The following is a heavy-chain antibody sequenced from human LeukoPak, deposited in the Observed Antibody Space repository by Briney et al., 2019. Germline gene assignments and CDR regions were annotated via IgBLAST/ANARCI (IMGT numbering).Heavy chain of an antibody. Sequence: GGSLRLSCSASGFTFNTYAMHWVRQAPGEGLQYVSGISSYGVNTYYADSVKGRFTISRENSKNTLVLQMSSLRPEDTAVYYCVKTLMTFGEVNRTDAFDIWGQGTMVIVYS. CDR2: ISSYGVNT. D-gene: IGHD3-16*01. CDR3: VKTLMTFGEVNRTDAFDI. CDR1: GFTFNTYA. J-gene: IGHJ3*02. V-gene: IGHV3-64D*06.